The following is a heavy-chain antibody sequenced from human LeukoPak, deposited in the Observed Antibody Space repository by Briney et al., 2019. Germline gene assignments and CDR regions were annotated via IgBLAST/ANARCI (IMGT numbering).Heavy chain of an antibody. J-gene: IGHJ4*02. CDR1: GYTFTGYY. D-gene: IGHD6-6*01. V-gene: IGHV1-2*02. Sequence: ASVKVSCKASGYTFTGYYMHWVRQAPGQGLEWMGWISPNSGGTNYAQKFQGRVTMTRDTSISTAYMELSRLRSDDTAVYYCARDALVDASGDYWGQGTLVTVSS. CDR2: ISPNSGGT. CDR3: ARDALVDASGDY.